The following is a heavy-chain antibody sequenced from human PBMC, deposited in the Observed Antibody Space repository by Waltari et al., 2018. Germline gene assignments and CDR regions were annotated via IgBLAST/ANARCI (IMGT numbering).Heavy chain of an antibody. J-gene: IGHJ4*02. CDR1: GFTFSAHY. Sequence: EVHLVESGGGLVQPGGSLRLSCVASGFTFSAHYMDWVRQAPGKGREWVGQIRNKANCYMTEHAASVKGRFTISRDDSKDSLYLQMNSLEIEDTGVYYCVRLAATGSPYFDSWGQGTLVTVSS. V-gene: IGHV3-72*01. CDR3: VRLAATGSPYFDS. D-gene: IGHD6-13*01. CDR2: IRNKANCYMT.